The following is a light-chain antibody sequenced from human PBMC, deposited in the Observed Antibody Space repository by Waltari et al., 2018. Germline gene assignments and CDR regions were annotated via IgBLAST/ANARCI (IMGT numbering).Light chain of an antibody. J-gene: IGLJ2*01. CDR3: SSYTASPPHVV. CDR1: SSDVGGFNF. V-gene: IGLV2-14*03. CDR2: DVF. Sequence: QSALTQPASVSGSPGQSSSISCPGLSSDVGGFNFVSWYQQHPGKAPKLMIYDVFNRPSGVSTRFSGSKSDNAASLAISGLQAEDGAVYYCSSYTASPPHVVFGGGTKVTVL.